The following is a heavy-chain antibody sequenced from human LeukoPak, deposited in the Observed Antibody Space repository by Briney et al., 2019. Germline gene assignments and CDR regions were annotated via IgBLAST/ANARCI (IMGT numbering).Heavy chain of an antibody. Sequence: GGSLRLSCAASGFTVSNTYMSWIRQSPGKGLEWVAVIFVGGNTDYAGSVKDRFTISRDNSKNTVYLRMNSLRSQDTAVFYCASGGDFEELPDAPGVEFFQLWGQGTPVIVSS. CDR1: GFTVSNTY. V-gene: IGHV3-53*01. CDR3: ASGGDFEELPDAPGVEFFQL. J-gene: IGHJ1*01. D-gene: IGHD2-21*01. CDR2: IFVGGNT.